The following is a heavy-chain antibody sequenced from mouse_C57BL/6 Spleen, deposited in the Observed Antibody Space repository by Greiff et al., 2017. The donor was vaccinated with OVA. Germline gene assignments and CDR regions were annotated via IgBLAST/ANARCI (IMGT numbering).Heavy chain of an antibody. Sequence: VQLQQPGAELVKPGASVKLSCKASGYTFTSYWMHWVKQRPGQGLEWIGMIHPNSGSTNYNEKFKSKATLTVDKSSSTAYMQLSSLTSEDSAVYYWARRGSYDSYYFDYWGQGTTLTVSS. J-gene: IGHJ2*01. V-gene: IGHV1-64*01. D-gene: IGHD2-4*01. CDR2: IHPNSGST. CDR1: GYTFTSYW. CDR3: ARRGSYDSYYFDY.